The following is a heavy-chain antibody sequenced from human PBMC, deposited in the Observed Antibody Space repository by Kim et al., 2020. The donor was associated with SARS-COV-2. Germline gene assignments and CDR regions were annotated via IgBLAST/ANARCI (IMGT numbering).Heavy chain of an antibody. J-gene: IGHJ4*02. V-gene: IGHV1-46*01. CDR3: ARDTLTIFGVVILKSYYFDY. CDR1: GYTFTSYY. Sequence: ASVKVSCKASGYTFTSYYMLWVRQAPGQGLEWMGIINPSGGSTSYAQKFQGRVTMTRDTSTSTVYMELSSLRSEDTAVYYCARDTLTIFGVVILKSYYFDYWGQGTLVTVSS. D-gene: IGHD3-3*01. CDR2: INPSGGST.